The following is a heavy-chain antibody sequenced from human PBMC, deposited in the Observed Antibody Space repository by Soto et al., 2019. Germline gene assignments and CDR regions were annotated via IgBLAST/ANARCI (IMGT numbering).Heavy chain of an antibody. J-gene: IGHJ5*02. V-gene: IGHV4-34*01. CDR1: GGSFSGYY. D-gene: IGHD2-8*01. Sequence: SETLSLTCAVYGGSFSGYYWSWIRQPPGKGLEWIGEINHSGSTNYNPSLKSRVTISVDTSKNQFSLKLSSVTAADTAVYYCARDTIGYCTNGVCSNWFDPWGQGTLVTVSS. CDR3: ARDTIGYCTNGVCSNWFDP. CDR2: INHSGST.